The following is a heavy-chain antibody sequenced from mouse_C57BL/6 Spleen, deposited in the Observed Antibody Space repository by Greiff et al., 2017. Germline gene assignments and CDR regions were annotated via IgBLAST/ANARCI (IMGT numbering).Heavy chain of an antibody. CDR2: IDPETGGT. V-gene: IGHV1-15*01. Sequence: QVQLQQSGAELVRPGASVTLSCKASGYTFTDYEMHWVKQTPVHGLEWIGAIDPETGGTAYNQKFKGKAILTADQSSSTAYMELRSLTSEDSAVYYCTRSYYGSREYYFDYWGQGTTLTVSS. J-gene: IGHJ2*01. CDR1: GYTFTDYE. CDR3: TRSYYGSREYYFDY. D-gene: IGHD1-1*01.